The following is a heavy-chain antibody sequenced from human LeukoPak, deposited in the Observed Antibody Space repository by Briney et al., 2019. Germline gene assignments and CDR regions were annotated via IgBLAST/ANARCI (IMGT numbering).Heavy chain of an antibody. Sequence: PGGSLRLSCAASGFTFSHYAMGWVRQAPGEGLEWISAITDSGGDRCYADSVKGRFTISRDNSKSTLDLQMNSLRVEDTAVYYCAKGSAAARPYYFDFWGQGTLVTVSS. CDR3: AKGSAAARPYYFDF. D-gene: IGHD6-6*01. V-gene: IGHV3-23*01. J-gene: IGHJ4*02. CDR1: GFTFSHYA. CDR2: ITDSGGDR.